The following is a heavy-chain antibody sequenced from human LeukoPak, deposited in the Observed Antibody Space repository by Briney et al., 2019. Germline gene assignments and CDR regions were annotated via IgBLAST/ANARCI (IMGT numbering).Heavy chain of an antibody. CDR3: ARARHPDIVVVPAAIGYFDY. CDR1: GGTFSSYA. D-gene: IGHD2-2*01. Sequence: GASVNVSCKASGGTFSSYAISWVRQAPGQGLEWMGGIIPIFGTANYAQKFQGRVTITTDESTSTAYMELSRLRSDDTAVYYCARARHPDIVVVPAAIGYFDYWGQGTLVTVSS. V-gene: IGHV1-69*05. J-gene: IGHJ4*02. CDR2: IIPIFGTA.